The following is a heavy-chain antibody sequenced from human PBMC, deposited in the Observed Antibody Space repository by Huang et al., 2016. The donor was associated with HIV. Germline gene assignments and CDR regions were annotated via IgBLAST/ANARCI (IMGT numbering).Heavy chain of an antibody. Sequence: QMQLQQRGAGLLKPSETLSLTRGVSGGSFTVNYLTWIRQAPGKGLEWIGEVNVSGATNYNPSLNGRVTISLDKSNRELSLNLRSVTAADTAVYYCARQWTILEWLLGLDVWGQGTTVIVSS. J-gene: IGHJ6*02. CDR1: GGSFTVNY. CDR2: VNVSGAT. D-gene: IGHD3-3*01. CDR3: ARQWTILEWLLGLDV. V-gene: IGHV4-34*02.